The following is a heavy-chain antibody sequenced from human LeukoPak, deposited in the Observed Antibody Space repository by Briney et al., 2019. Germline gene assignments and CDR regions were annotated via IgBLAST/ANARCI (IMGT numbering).Heavy chain of an antibody. V-gene: IGHV3-7*01. Sequence: GGSLRLSCAASGFTFSNYWMSWVRQAPGKGLEWVANIKQDGSEKYYVDPVKGRFTISRDNAKNSLCLQMNTLRAEDTAVYYCARDDGFRGYDYWGQGTLVTVSS. CDR1: GFTFSNYW. CDR2: IKQDGSEK. J-gene: IGHJ4*02. D-gene: IGHD5-24*01. CDR3: ARDDGFRGYDY.